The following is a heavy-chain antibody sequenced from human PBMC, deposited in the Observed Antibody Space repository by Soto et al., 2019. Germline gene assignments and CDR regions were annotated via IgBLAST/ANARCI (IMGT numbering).Heavy chain of an antibody. CDR3: ARAPQIVAMGRPFDY. CDR2: INHSGST. J-gene: IGHJ4*02. D-gene: IGHD5-12*01. Sequence: SETLSLTCAVYGGSFSGYSWSWIRQPPGKGLEWIGEINHSGSTNYNPSLKSRVTISLDTSKNQFSLRLTSLTAADTAVYFCARAPQIVAMGRPFDYWGQGILVTVSS. CDR1: GGSFSGYS. V-gene: IGHV4-34*01.